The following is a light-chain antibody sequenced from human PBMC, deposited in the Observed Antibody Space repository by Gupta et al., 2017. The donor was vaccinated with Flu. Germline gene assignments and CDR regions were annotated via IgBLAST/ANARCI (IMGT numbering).Light chain of an antibody. V-gene: IGKV1D-16*01. Sequence: DIQTTQSPSSLSTFVGDTVTITCRASHHINNWLAWYQQRPGEAPKPLIFVTSKLQSGVPSRFSGTGSGTHFTLTISSLQPEDFATYYCQQYETDPLTFGGGTKVEI. CDR1: HHINNW. J-gene: IGKJ4*01. CDR2: VTS. CDR3: QQYETDPLT.